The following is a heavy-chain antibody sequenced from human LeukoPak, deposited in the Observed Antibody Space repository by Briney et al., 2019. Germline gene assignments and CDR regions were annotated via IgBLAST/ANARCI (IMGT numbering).Heavy chain of an antibody. CDR3: ARHGGETSSGWYPSDY. Sequence: SETLSLTCTVSGGSISSSSYYWGWIRQPPGKGLEWIGSIYYSGSTYYNPSLKSRVTISVDTSKNQFSLKLSSVTAADTAVYYCARHGGETSSGWYPSDYWGQGTLVTVSS. CDR1: GGSISSSSYY. J-gene: IGHJ4*02. CDR2: IYYSGST. V-gene: IGHV4-39*01. D-gene: IGHD6-19*01.